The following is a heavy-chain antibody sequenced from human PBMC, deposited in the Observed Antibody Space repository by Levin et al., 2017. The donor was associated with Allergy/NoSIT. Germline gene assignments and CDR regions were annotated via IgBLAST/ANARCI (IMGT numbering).Heavy chain of an antibody. V-gene: IGHV2-5*02. CDR1: GFSLSTSGVG. CDR3: AHRRQSGSYRAGWFDP. J-gene: IGHJ5*02. CDR2: IYWDDDK. D-gene: IGHD1-26*01. Sequence: SGPTLVKPTQTLTLTCTFSGFSLSTSGVGVGWIRQPPGKALEWLALIYWDDDKRYSPSLKSRLTITKDTSKNQVVLTMTNMDPVDTATYYCAHRRQSGSYRAGWFDPGGQGTLVTVAA.